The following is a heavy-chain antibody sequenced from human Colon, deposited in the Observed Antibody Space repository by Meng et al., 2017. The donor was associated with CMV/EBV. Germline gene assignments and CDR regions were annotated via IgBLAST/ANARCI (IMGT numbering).Heavy chain of an antibody. J-gene: IGHJ4*02. CDR2: ISAYNGNT. CDR1: GYTFTSYG. CDR3: ARSIAAARGVDY. Sequence: CKGSGYTFTSYGLSWVRQAPGQGLEWMGWISAYNGNTRYAQKFQGRVSMTTDTSTTTAYMELRSLRSDDTAVYYCARSIAAARGVDYWGQGTLVTVSS. V-gene: IGHV1-18*01. D-gene: IGHD6-6*01.